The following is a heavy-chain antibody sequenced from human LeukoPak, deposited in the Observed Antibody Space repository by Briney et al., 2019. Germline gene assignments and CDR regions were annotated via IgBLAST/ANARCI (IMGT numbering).Heavy chain of an antibody. D-gene: IGHD3-22*01. CDR1: GGSVSSSSYY. Sequence: SETLSLTCTVSGGSVSSSSYYWGWIRQPPGKGLEWIGSIYYSGSTYYNPSLKSRVTISVDTSKNQFSLKLSSVTAADTAVYYCARARVYYYDSSGYYFDYWGQGTLVTVSS. CDR2: IYYSGST. CDR3: ARARVYYYDSSGYYFDY. V-gene: IGHV4-39*07. J-gene: IGHJ4*02.